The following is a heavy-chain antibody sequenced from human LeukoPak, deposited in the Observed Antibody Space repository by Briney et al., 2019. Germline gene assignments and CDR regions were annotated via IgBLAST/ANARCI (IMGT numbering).Heavy chain of an antibody. CDR1: GFTVSSNY. J-gene: IGHJ3*02. D-gene: IGHD2-15*01. CDR3: TRYAETYCSGGSCYPRAFDI. CDR2: IYSGGST. Sequence: GGSLRLSCAASGFTVSSNYMSWVRQAPGKGLEWVSVIYSGGSTYYADSVKGRFTISRDNSKNTPYLQMNSLRAEDTAVYYCTRYAETYCSGGSCYPRAFDIWGQGTMVTVSS. V-gene: IGHV3-66*02.